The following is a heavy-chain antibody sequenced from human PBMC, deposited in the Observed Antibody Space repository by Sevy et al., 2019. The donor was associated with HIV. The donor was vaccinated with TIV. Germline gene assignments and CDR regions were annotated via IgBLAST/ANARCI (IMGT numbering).Heavy chain of an antibody. Sequence: GGSLRLSCAASGFTFSSYGMHWVRQAPGKGLEWVAVIWYDGSNKYYADSVKGRFTISRDNSKNTLYLQMNSLRAEDTAVYYCARVDSIAGPMITCLDYWGQRTLVTVSS. D-gene: IGHD3-16*01. CDR1: GFTFSSYG. CDR2: IWYDGSNK. V-gene: IGHV3-33*01. J-gene: IGHJ4*02. CDR3: ARVDSIAGPMITCLDY.